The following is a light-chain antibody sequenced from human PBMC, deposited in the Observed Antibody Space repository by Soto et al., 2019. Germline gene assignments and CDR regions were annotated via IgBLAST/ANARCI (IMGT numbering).Light chain of an antibody. CDR2: DAS. J-gene: IGKJ2*01. V-gene: IGKV3-20*01. CDR3: QQYVASPYT. CDR1: QSINSRS. Sequence: DILLTQSPGTLSLSPAERATLSCWASQSINSRSLARYQQKPGQAPRLLIYDASSRATGIPDRFSASGSGTDFTLTISSLEPEDFAVYYCQQYVASPYTFGQGTKVDI.